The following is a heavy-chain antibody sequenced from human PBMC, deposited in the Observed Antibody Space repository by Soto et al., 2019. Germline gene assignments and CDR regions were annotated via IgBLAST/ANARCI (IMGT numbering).Heavy chain of an antibody. Sequence: GGSLRLSCAVFGFTFTNAWMNWVRQAPGKGLEWVGRIKAKPDGGTVDYAAPVKGRFTISRDDSKSTLYLQMNSLKTEDTAVYYCATYSGYDSRYYGMDVWGQGTTVTVSS. V-gene: IGHV3-15*07. J-gene: IGHJ6*02. CDR2: IKAKPDGGTV. D-gene: IGHD5-12*01. CDR3: ATYSGYDSRYYGMDV. CDR1: GFTFTNAW.